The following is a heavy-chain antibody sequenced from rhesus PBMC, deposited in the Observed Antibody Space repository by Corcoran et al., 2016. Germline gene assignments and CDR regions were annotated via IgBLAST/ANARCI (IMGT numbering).Heavy chain of an antibody. D-gene: IGHD2-21*01. V-gene: IGHV4-93*02. J-gene: IGHJ3*01. Sequence: QVQLQESGPAVVKPSETLSLTCAVSGGSISSSNWWSWIRQSPGKGLEWIGGIYGSGGSTEYNPSLTSRVTISIDTSKNQFSLKLSSVTAADTAVYHCARHGILDAFDFWGQGLRVTVSS. CDR1: GGSISSSNW. CDR3: ARHGILDAFDF. CDR2: IYGSGGST.